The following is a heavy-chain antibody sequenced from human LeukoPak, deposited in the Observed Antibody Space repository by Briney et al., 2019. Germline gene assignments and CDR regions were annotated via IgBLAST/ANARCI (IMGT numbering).Heavy chain of an antibody. V-gene: IGHV4-59*01. Sequence: SETLSLTCTVSGGSISSYYWSWIRQPPGKGLEWIGYIHYSGSTNYNPSLKSRVTMSVDTSKNQFSLKLTSVTAADTAVYYCARGGSSSSWPFYYWGQGTLVTVSS. J-gene: IGHJ4*02. CDR3: ARGGSSSSWPFYY. CDR2: IHYSGST. CDR1: GGSISSYY. D-gene: IGHD6-13*01.